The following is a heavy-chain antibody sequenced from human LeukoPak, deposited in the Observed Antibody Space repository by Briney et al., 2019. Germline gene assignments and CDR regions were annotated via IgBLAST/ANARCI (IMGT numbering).Heavy chain of an antibody. CDR2: INPNSGGT. CDR3: ARARWFGESPYMDV. V-gene: IGHV1-2*02. D-gene: IGHD3-10*01. Sequence: ASVKVSCKASGYTFTGYYMHWVRQAPGQGLEWMGWINPNSGGTNYAQKFQGRVTMTSDTSISTAYMELSRLRSDDTAVYYCARARWFGESPYMDVWGKGTTVTVSS. CDR1: GYTFTGYY. J-gene: IGHJ6*03.